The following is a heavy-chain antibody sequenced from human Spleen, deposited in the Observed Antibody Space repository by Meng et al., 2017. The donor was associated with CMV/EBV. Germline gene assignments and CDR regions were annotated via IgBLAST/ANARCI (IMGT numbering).Heavy chain of an antibody. Sequence: PCNASGGTFSTYAIRWVRQAPGQGLEWMGGIIPMYGIANYAQKFQGRVTITTDESTSTAYMELSSLRSEDTAVYYCARGPYSGTFQSWGQGTLVTVSS. CDR2: IIPMYGIA. CDR1: GGTFSTYA. V-gene: IGHV1-69*05. CDR3: ARGPYSGTFQS. J-gene: IGHJ5*02. D-gene: IGHD1-26*01.